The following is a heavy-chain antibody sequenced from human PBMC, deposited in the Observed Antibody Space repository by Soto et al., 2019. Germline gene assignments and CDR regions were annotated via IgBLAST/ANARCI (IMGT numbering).Heavy chain of an antibody. CDR1: GYTFTSYG. CDR2: INAYNGNT. D-gene: IGHD6-19*01. V-gene: IGHV1-18*01. Sequence: QVQLVQSGAEVKKPGASVKVSCKASGYTFTSYGISWVRQAPGQGLEWMGWINAYNGNTNYAQKLQGRVTMTTDTSTSTAYMELRSLRPADTAVFSCARDPAAGTYSDYWGQGTLVTVSS. CDR3: ARDPAAGTYSDY. J-gene: IGHJ4*02.